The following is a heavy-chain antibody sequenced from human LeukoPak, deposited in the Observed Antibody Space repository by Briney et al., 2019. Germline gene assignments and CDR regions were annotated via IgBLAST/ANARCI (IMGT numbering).Heavy chain of an antibody. Sequence: GGSLRLSCAASGFTFSSYWMSWVRQAPGKGLEWVANIKQDGSEKYYVDSVKGRFTISRDNAKNSLYLQMNSLRAEDTAVYYCAKSNGYGLIDIWGQGTMVTVSS. J-gene: IGHJ3*02. CDR3: AKSNGYGLIDI. V-gene: IGHV3-7*01. D-gene: IGHD3-22*01. CDR1: GFTFSSYW. CDR2: IKQDGSEK.